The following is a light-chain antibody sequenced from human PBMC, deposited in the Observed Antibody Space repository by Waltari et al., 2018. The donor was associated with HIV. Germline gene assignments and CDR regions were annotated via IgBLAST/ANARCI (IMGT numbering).Light chain of an antibody. V-gene: IGKV3-11*01. CDR1: QSVSSY. J-gene: IGKJ4*01. CDR2: DAS. CDR3: QQRSSSLT. Sequence: EIVLTQSPATLSLSPGERAPLSCRASQSVSSYLGWYQQKPGQAPRLLIYDASNRATGIPARFSGSGSGTDFTLTISSLEPEDFAVYYCQQRSSSLTFGGGTKVEIK.